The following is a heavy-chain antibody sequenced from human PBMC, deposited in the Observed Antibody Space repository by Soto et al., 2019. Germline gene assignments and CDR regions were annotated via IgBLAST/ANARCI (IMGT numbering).Heavy chain of an antibody. J-gene: IGHJ3*02. Sequence: GGSLRLSCAGSGFTFSRYGMHWVRQAPGKGLEWVAVISYDGSNKYYADSVKGRFTISRDNSKNTLYLQMNSLRAEDTAAYHCAKVGSGSYGSAFDMWGQGTMVTVSS. D-gene: IGHD3-10*01. CDR1: GFTFSRYG. CDR2: ISYDGSNK. V-gene: IGHV3-30*18. CDR3: AKVGSGSYGSAFDM.